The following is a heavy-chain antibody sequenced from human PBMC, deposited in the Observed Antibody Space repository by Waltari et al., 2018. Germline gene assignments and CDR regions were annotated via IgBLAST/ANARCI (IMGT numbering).Heavy chain of an antibody. Sequence: QVQLVQSGAEVKKPGSSVKVSCKASGGTFSSYAISWVRQAPGQGLEWMGRIIPIFVTANDAHKFQGRVTISADKSTSPAYMERSSLRCEDTAVYYCASIAARGAFDIWGQGTMVTVSS. CDR2: IIPIFVTA. V-gene: IGHV1-69*08. J-gene: IGHJ3*02. D-gene: IGHD6-6*01. CDR1: GGTFSSYA. CDR3: ASIAARGAFDI.